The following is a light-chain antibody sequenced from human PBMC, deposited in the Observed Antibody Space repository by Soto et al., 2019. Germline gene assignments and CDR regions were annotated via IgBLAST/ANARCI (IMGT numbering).Light chain of an antibody. Sequence: EIVLTQSPGTLSLSPGERATLSCRAGQSVSSSYLAWYQQKPGQAPRLLIYGASSRATGIPDRFSGSGSGTDFTLTISRLEPEDFAVYYCQQYGSSPVFGGGTTGDIK. CDR3: QQYGSSPV. J-gene: IGKJ4*01. CDR1: QSVSSSY. V-gene: IGKV3-20*01. CDR2: GAS.